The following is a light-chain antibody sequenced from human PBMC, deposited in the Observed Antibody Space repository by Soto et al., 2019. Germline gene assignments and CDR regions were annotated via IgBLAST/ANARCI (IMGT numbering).Light chain of an antibody. CDR1: QSVNNNY. CDR2: DAS. Sequence: EIVLTQSPGTLSLSPGERATLSCRASQSVNNNYLAWYQQQRGQAPRLLIYDASSRATGIPDRFSGSGSGTGFTLTISRLEPEDFAVYHCQQYGSSRWTVGQGTKVEI. V-gene: IGKV3-20*01. CDR3: QQYGSSRWT. J-gene: IGKJ1*01.